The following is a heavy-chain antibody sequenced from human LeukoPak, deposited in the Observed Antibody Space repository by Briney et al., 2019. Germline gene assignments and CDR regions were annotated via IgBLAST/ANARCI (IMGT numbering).Heavy chain of an antibody. CDR3: ARGTMFPYYFDY. V-gene: IGHV3-53*01. Sequence: GGSLRLSCAASGFTVSSNYMSWVRQAPGKGLEWVSVIYSGGSIYYADSVKGRFTISRDNAKNSLYLQMNSLRAEDTAVYYCARGTMFPYYFDYWGQGTLVTVSS. CDR2: IYSGGSI. CDR1: GFTVSSNY. D-gene: IGHD3-10*02. J-gene: IGHJ4*02.